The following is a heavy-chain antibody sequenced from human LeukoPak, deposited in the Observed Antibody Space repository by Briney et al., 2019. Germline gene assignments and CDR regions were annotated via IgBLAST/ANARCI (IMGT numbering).Heavy chain of an antibody. J-gene: IGHJ4*02. V-gene: IGHV3-64*01. Sequence: PGGSLRLSCAASGFTFSSHDMHWVRQAPGKGLEYVSAISSNGGSTYYANSVKGRFTISKDNSKNTLYLQMGSLRAEDMAVYYCARAHSRDGYNDYWGQGTLVTVSS. CDR3: ARAHSRDGYNDY. CDR2: ISSNGGST. CDR1: GFTFSSHD. D-gene: IGHD5-24*01.